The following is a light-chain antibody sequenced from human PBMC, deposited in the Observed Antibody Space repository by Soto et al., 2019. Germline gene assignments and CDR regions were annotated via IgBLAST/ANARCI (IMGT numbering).Light chain of an antibody. V-gene: IGKV4-1*01. Sequence: DIVMTQSPDSLAVSLGERATINCKSSQSVLFSVNNKNYLAWCQQKPGQPPKLLIYCASFRESGVPDRFSGNASGTDFTLTISSLQAEDFAVYYCLQYARSPRTFGQGTKVGIK. CDR1: QSVLFSVNNKNY. CDR3: LQYARSPRT. CDR2: CAS. J-gene: IGKJ1*01.